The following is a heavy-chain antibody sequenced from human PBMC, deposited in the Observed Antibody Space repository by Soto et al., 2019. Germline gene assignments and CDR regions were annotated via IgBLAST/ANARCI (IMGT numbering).Heavy chain of an antibody. CDR3: VRTACVINNCSYRGVR. CDR1: GFDFKTYG. D-gene: IGHD3-10*01. Sequence: QGHLVESGGGVVQPGRSLRLSCVASGFDFKTYGMHWVRQAPGKGLEWVAVIGFDGTNIHYSDSVRGRFSISRDNSENPVSLQMNSLRVEETALYYCVRTACVINNCSYRGVRWGQGTLITV. J-gene: IGHJ4*02. CDR2: IGFDGTNI. V-gene: IGHV3-33*01.